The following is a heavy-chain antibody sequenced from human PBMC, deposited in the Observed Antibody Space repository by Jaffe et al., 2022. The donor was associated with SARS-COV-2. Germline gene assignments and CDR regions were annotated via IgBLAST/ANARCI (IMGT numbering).Heavy chain of an antibody. Sequence: QVRLVQSGAEVKKPGASVIVSCKASGYTFSDYYIHWVRQAPGQGLEWMGWINPETGDTNYAQKFQDRVTMTRDMSINTAYMEVNSLTSDDRAVYYCASPGRRGSGSYYFYWGQGTLVTVSS. CDR2: INPETGDT. D-gene: IGHD3-10*01. J-gene: IGHJ4*02. CDR3: ASPGRRGSGSYYFY. V-gene: IGHV1-2*02. CDR1: GYTFSDYY.